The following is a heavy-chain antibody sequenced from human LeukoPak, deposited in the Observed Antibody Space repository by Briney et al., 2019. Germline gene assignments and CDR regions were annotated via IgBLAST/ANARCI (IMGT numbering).Heavy chain of an antibody. D-gene: IGHD3-10*01. CDR3: VRGPYGSSISNWFDP. CDR1: GDSITGYS. CDR2: IYYNGDT. Sequence: LETLSLTCSVSGDSITGYSWSWIRQTPGKGLEWIGYIYYNGDTHYNPSLNSRLSMSVDTPKKQFSLNLRSVTAADTAVYYCVRGPYGSSISNWFDPWGQGLLVTVSS. J-gene: IGHJ5*02. V-gene: IGHV4-59*01.